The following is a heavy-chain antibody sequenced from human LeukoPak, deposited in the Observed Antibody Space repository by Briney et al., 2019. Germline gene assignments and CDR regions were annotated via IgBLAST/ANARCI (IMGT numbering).Heavy chain of an antibody. CDR3: AKSGYNRFDY. D-gene: IGHD5-24*01. Sequence: RAGGSLRLSCAASGVTFSNYGMGWVRQTPGKGLEWLSSVSGSGANTYYADSVKGRFTISRDNSKNTLYLQMNSLRAEDTAVYYCAKSGYNRFDYWGQGTRVTVSS. CDR2: VSGSGANT. J-gene: IGHJ4*02. CDR1: GVTFSNYG. V-gene: IGHV3-23*01.